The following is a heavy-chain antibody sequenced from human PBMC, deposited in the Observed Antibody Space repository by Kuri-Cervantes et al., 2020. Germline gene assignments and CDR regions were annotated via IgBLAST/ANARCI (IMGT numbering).Heavy chain of an antibody. CDR2: INHSGST. CDR3: ARALIAAAGNFDY. Sequence: SETLSLTCAVYGGSFSGYYWSWIRQPPGKGLEWIGEINHSGSTNYNPSPKSRVTISVDKSKNQFSLKLSSVTAADTAFYYCARALIAAAGNFDYWGQGTLVTVSS. D-gene: IGHD6-13*01. V-gene: IGHV4-34*01. CDR1: GGSFSGYY. J-gene: IGHJ4*02.